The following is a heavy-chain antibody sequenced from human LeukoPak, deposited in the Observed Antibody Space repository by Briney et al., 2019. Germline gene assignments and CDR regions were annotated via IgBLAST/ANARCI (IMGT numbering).Heavy chain of an antibody. D-gene: IGHD2-8*01. V-gene: IGHV4-61*02. CDR1: GDSISSGSYY. Sequence: SETLSLTCTVSGDSISSGSYYCSWIRQPAGKGLEWIGRIYTSGSTNYSPSLKSRVTISVDTSKNQFSLKLSSVTAADTAVYYCASSIGVWGQGTLVTVSS. CDR2: IYTSGST. J-gene: IGHJ4*02. CDR3: ASSIGV.